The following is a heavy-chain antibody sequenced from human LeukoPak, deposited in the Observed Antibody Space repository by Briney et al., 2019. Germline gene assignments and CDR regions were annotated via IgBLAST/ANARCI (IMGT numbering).Heavy chain of an antibody. CDR1: GFTVSSNY. CDR2: IYSGGST. CDR3: ARDISSGWYYYGMDV. J-gene: IGHJ6*02. V-gene: IGHV3-53*01. D-gene: IGHD6-19*01. Sequence: GGSLRLSCAASGFTVSSNYMSWARQAPGKGLEWVSVIYSGGSTYYADSVKGRFTISRDNSKNTLYLQMNSLRAEDTAVYYCARDISSGWYYYGMDVWGQGTTVTVSS.